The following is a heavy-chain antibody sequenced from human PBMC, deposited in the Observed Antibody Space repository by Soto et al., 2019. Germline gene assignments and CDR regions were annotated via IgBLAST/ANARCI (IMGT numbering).Heavy chain of an antibody. Sequence: QVQLQESGPGLVKPSETLSLTCTVSGGSISSYYWSWIRQPPGKGLEWIGYIYYSGSTNYNPSLTSRSTISVDTSKTQSSLTLSSVTAADTAVYYCARHVPYCSDTSHCAYGMDVWGQGTTVPVSS. D-gene: IGHD2-2*01. J-gene: IGHJ6*02. CDR2: IYYSGST. CDR1: GGSISSYY. V-gene: IGHV4-59*08. CDR3: ARHVPYCSDTSHCAYGMDV.